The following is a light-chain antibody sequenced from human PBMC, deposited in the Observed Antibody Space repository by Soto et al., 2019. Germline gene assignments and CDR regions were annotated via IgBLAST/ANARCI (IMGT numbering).Light chain of an antibody. CDR1: SSDVGGYNY. Sequence: QSALTQPRSVSGSPGQSVTISCTGTSSDVGGYNYVSWYQHHPGKAPRLMIHDVSKRPSGVPDRFSGSKSGNTASLTISGLQAEDEADYYCCSYAGSYTEVFGGGTKLTVL. V-gene: IGLV2-11*01. J-gene: IGLJ2*01. CDR3: CSYAGSYTEV. CDR2: DVS.